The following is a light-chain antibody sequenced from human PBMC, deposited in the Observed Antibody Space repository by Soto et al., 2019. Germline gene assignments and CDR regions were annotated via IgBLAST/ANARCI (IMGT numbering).Light chain of an antibody. CDR2: GAS. CDR3: QQYGSFWT. CDR1: QSVSSSY. Sequence: EIVLTQSPGTLSLSPGERATLSCRASQSVSSSYLAWYQQKPGQAPRLLIYGASSRATGIPDRFSGSGSGTDFTLTISRLEPKDFAVYYCQQYGSFWTFGQGTKVEIK. V-gene: IGKV3-20*01. J-gene: IGKJ1*01.